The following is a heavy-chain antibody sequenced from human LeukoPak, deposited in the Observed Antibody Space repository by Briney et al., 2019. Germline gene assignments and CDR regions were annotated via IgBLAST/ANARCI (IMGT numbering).Heavy chain of an antibody. V-gene: IGHV4-34*01. D-gene: IGHD3-22*01. Sequence: SETLSLTCAVYGGSFSGYYWSWIRQPPGKGLEWIGEINHSGSTNYNPSLKSRVTISVDTSKNQFSLKLSSVTASDTAVYNCARQVRDSSPGLYFDYWGQGTLATVSS. CDR1: GGSFSGYY. J-gene: IGHJ4*02. CDR2: INHSGST. CDR3: ARQVRDSSPGLYFDY.